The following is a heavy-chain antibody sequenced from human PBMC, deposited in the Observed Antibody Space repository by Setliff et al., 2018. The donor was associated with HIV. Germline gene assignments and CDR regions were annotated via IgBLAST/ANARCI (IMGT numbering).Heavy chain of an antibody. Sequence: PSETLSLTCTVSGGSISSYYLNWTRQPPGKGLEWIGYIYYSGSTNYNPSLKSRVTMSVDTSKQQFSLEVRSVTAADTAVYYCARTRGYSYGTLAGFDYWGRGSLVTVSS. CDR3: ARTRGYSYGTLAGFDY. CDR2: IYYSGST. D-gene: IGHD5-18*01. V-gene: IGHV4-59*01. CDR1: GGSISSYY. J-gene: IGHJ4*01.